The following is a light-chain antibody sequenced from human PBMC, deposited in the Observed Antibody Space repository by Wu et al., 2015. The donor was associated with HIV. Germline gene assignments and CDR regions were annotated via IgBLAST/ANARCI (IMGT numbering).Light chain of an antibody. CDR2: KTS. Sequence: DIQMTQSPSTLSASVGDRVTITCRASQRISSWLAWYQQKPGKAPNLLIYKTSNLQSEVPLRFSGRGSGTEFTLTISSLQPEDFATYYCQQYNSYPWTFGQGTKVEI. CDR1: QRISSW. V-gene: IGKV1-5*03. J-gene: IGKJ1*01. CDR3: QQYNSYPWT.